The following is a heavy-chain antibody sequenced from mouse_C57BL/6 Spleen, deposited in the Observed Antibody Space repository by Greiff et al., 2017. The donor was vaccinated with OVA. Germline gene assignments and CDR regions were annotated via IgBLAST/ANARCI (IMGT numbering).Heavy chain of an antibody. CDR3: AKHEGGYYGSSPAWFAY. CDR2: IWGGGST. Sequence: VQLQQSGPGLVAPSQSLSITCTVSGFSLTSYGVDWVRQPPGKGLEWLGVIWGGGSTNYNSALMSRLSISKDNSKSQVFLKMNSLQTDDTAMYYCAKHEGGYYGSSPAWFAYWGQGTLVTVSA. D-gene: IGHD1-1*01. CDR1: GFSLTSYG. V-gene: IGHV2-9*01. J-gene: IGHJ3*01.